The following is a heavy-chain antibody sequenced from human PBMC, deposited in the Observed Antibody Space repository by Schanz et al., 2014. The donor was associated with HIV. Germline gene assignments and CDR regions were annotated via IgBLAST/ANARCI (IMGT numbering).Heavy chain of an antibody. Sequence: QVHLQESGPGLVKPSQTLSLTCSVSGYSISRGGYYWSWIRQHPGKGLEWIGYIYHSGSTYYNPSLKTRVTISVDTSENHFSLKLSSATVADTAVYYCARGEGYYYDSSGFPLASGMDVWGQGTTVTVSS. V-gene: IGHV4-31*02. J-gene: IGHJ6*02. D-gene: IGHD3-22*01. CDR1: GYSISRGGYY. CDR3: ARGEGYYYDSSGFPLASGMDV. CDR2: IYHSGST.